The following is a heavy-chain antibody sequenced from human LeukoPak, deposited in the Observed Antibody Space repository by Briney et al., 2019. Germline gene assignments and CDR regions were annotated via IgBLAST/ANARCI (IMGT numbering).Heavy chain of an antibody. Sequence: ASVKVSCKASGGTFSRYAISWVRQAPGQGLEWMGWINPNSGDTNYAQKFQGRVTMTRDTSISTAYMELSRLRSDDTAVYYCARSNHHDAFDIWGQGTMVTVSS. CDR1: GGTFSRYA. CDR2: INPNSGDT. CDR3: ARSNHHDAFDI. D-gene: IGHD1-14*01. V-gene: IGHV1-2*02. J-gene: IGHJ3*02.